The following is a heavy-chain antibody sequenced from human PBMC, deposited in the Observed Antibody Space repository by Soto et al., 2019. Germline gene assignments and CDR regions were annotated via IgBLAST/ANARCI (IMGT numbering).Heavy chain of an antibody. CDR3: ARDPATVTTLGYYYYYGMDV. V-gene: IGHV1-69*01. CDR2: IIPIFGTA. J-gene: IGHJ6*02. D-gene: IGHD4-17*01. CDR1: GGTFSSYA. Sequence: QVQLVQSGAEVKKPGSSVKVSCKASGGTFSSYAISWVRQAPGQGLEWMGGIIPIFGTATYAQKLQGRVTISADESTSTAYMELSSLRSEDPAVYYCARDPATVTTLGYYYYYGMDVWGQGTTVTVSS.